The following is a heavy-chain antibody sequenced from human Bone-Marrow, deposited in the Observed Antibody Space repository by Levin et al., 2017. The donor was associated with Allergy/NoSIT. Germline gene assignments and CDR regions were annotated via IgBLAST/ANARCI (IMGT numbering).Heavy chain of an antibody. J-gene: IGHJ1*01. CDR1: GLDFSGSG. CDR3: ARSYGQLVPGCEF. D-gene: IGHD2-21*01. Sequence: PGGSLRLSCVGSGLDFSGSGFHWVRQAPGKGLEWVAFIWHDGTKNYYADTVKGRFTVSRDNAKNTVNLQMNSLRVEDTAVYYCARSYGQLVPGCEFWGQGIQVTVST. CDR2: IWHDGTKN. V-gene: IGHV3-33*01.